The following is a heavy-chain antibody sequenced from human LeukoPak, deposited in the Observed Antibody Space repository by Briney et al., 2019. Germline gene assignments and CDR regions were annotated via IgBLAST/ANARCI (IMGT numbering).Heavy chain of an antibody. D-gene: IGHD1-26*01. V-gene: IGHV3-7*03. Sequence: PGGSLRLSCVASGFTFTTCWMSWVRQAPGKGLEWVANIQQDGNEKYYVDSVKGRFTISRDNAKNSLYLQMNTLRAEDTAVYYCARVYSGSYPDYWGQGTLVTVSS. CDR1: GFTFTTCW. CDR2: IQQDGNEK. CDR3: ARVYSGSYPDY. J-gene: IGHJ4*02.